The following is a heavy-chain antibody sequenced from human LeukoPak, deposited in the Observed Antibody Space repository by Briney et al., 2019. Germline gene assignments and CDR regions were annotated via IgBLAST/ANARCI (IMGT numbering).Heavy chain of an antibody. CDR3: AKAHDQRERITMIVVVPNFDY. V-gene: IGHV3-23*01. J-gene: IGHJ4*02. D-gene: IGHD3-22*01. CDR1: GFTFSSYA. CDR2: ISGSGGST. Sequence: PGGSLRLSCAASGFTFSSYAMSWVRQAPGKGLEWVSAISGSGGSTYYADSVKGRFTISRDNSKNTLYLQMNSLRAEDTAVYYCAKAHDQRERITMIVVVPNFDYWGQGTLVTVSS.